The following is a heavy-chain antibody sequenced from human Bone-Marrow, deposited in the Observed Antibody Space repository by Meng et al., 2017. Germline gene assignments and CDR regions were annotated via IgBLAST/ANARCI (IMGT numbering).Heavy chain of an antibody. CDR2: IYHSGST. CDR1: GCSISSSNW. CDR3: ARRVSGSGLTTDWFDP. J-gene: IGHJ5*02. Sequence: QGELEGSGPRLGHPSGPLSRTCAVSGCSISSSNWWSWVRQPPGKGLEWIGEIYHSGSTNYNPSLKSRVTISVDKSKNQFSLKLSSVTAADTAVYYCARRVSGSGLTTDWFDPWGQGTLVTVSS. D-gene: IGHD4-17*01. V-gene: IGHV4-4*02.